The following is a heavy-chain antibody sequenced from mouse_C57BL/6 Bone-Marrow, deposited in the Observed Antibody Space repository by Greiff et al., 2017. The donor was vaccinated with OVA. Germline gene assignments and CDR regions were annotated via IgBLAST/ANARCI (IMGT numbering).Heavy chain of an antibody. CDR3: ARVTTVVHWYFDV. CDR1: GFTFSDYY. CDR2: INYDGSST. V-gene: IGHV5-16*01. D-gene: IGHD1-1*01. Sequence: EVKLMESEGGLVQPGSSMKLSCTASGFTFSDYYMAWVRQVPEKGLEWVANINYDGSSTYYLDSLKSRFIISRDNAKNILYLQMSSLKSEDTATYYCARVTTVVHWYFDVWGTGTTVTVSS. J-gene: IGHJ1*03.